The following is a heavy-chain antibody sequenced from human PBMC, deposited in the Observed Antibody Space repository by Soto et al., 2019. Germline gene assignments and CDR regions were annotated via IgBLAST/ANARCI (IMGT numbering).Heavy chain of an antibody. CDR2: IYVTGAV. CDR1: GAALNSGNYY. D-gene: IGHD2-21*01. J-gene: IGHJ5*02. CDR3: ARLRIATNNYKWFDP. Sequence: TLSLTCSVSGAALNSGNYYWSWIRQVPGKGLEWIGHIYVTGAVDYNPSLRDRITISQDTSERQFSLNLRLVTAAETAVYYCARLRIATNNYKWFDPWGQGTLVTGS. V-gene: IGHV4-31*03.